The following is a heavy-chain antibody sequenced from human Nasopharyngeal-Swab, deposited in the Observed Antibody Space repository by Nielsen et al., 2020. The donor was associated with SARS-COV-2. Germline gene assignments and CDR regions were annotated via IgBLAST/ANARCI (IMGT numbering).Heavy chain of an antibody. D-gene: IGHD3-3*01. Sequence: WIRQPPGKGLEWIGEINHSGSTNYNPSLKSRVTISVDTSKNQFSLKLSSVTAADTAVYYCARGLVMGIFGVVISSKYFDYWGQGTLVSLL. CDR2: INHSGST. V-gene: IGHV4-34*01. J-gene: IGHJ4*02. CDR3: ARGLVMGIFGVVISSKYFDY.